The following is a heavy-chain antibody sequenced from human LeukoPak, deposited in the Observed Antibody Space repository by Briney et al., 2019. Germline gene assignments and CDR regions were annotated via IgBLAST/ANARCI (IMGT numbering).Heavy chain of an antibody. Sequence: PSETLSLTCTVSGGSISSYYWSWIRQPPGKGLEWIGYIYYSGSTNYNPSLKSRVTISVDTSKNQFPLKLSSVTAADTAVYYCARLLYDYRFDPWGQGTLVTVSS. CDR3: ARLLYDYRFDP. J-gene: IGHJ5*02. CDR2: IYYSGST. CDR1: GGSISSYY. V-gene: IGHV4-59*08. D-gene: IGHD4-11*01.